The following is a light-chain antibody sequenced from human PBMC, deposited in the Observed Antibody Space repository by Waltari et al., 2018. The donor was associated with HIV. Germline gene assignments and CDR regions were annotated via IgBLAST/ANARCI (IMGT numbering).Light chain of an antibody. CDR1: SSNIGSKY. Sequence: QSVLTQPPSASGTPGQRVTISCSGSSSNIGSKYVYWYQQLPGTAPKLLIYRNHQRPSGVPDRFSGAKSGTSASLSISGLRSEDEADYYCAAWDDSLSVVYVFGTGTKVTVL. J-gene: IGLJ1*01. CDR3: AAWDDSLSVVYV. V-gene: IGLV1-47*01. CDR2: RNH.